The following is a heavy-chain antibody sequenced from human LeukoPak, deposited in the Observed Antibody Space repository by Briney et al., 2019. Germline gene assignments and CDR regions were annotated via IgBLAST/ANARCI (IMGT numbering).Heavy chain of an antibody. D-gene: IGHD4-23*01. Sequence: GGSLRLSCVASGLTFSSYGMHWVRQAPGKGLEWVGFIRLDGNNKHYVDSVKGRFTISRDNSKNTLYLQMNSLRAEDTVVYYCAKDAFGGNFGDYFDYWGQGTLVTVSS. CDR2: IRLDGNNK. V-gene: IGHV3-30*02. CDR3: AKDAFGGNFGDYFDY. J-gene: IGHJ4*02. CDR1: GLTFSSYG.